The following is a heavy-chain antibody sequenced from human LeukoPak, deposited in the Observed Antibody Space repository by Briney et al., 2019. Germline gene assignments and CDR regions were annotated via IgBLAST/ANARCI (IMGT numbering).Heavy chain of an antibody. CDR3: AKDQNGGEAAADHLDY. CDR1: GFTFSNYA. J-gene: IGHJ4*02. Sequence: HPGGSLRLSCAASGFTFSNYAMTWVRQAPGKGLEWVSAISGSGGSTYYADSVKGRFTISRDNSKNTLYLQMNSLRAEDTAVYYCAKDQNGGEAAADHLDYWGQGTLVTVSS. CDR2: ISGSGGST. V-gene: IGHV3-23*01. D-gene: IGHD6-13*01.